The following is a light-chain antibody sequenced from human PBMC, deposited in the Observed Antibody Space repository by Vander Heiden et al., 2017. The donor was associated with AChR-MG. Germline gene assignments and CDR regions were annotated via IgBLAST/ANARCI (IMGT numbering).Light chain of an antibody. CDR1: NIGTKR. J-gene: IGLJ3*02. V-gene: IGLV3-21*02. CDR3: QVWDSSSDHVV. CDR2: GDS. Sequence: SYVLTQPPSVSVAPGQTARISCGGNNIGTKRVHWYHQKSGQAPVLVVYGDSDRPSGIPERFSGSNSGNTATLTISRVEAGDEGDYFCQVWDSSSDHVVCGGGTKVTVL.